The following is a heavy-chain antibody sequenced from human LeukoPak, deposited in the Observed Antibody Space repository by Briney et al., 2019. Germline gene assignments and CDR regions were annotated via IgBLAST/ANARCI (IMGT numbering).Heavy chain of an antibody. CDR3: ARDVNAYYDILTGSSFDY. D-gene: IGHD3-9*01. J-gene: IGHJ4*02. Sequence: PGGSLRLSCTASGFIFVDYAMSWVRQAPGKGLEWVGFIRSKTYGGTTEYAASVKGRFTLSRDDSKTIAYLQMNRLKTEDTAVYYCARDVNAYYDILTGSSFDYWGQGTLVTVSS. CDR2: IRSKTYGGTT. CDR1: GFIFVDYA. V-gene: IGHV3-49*04.